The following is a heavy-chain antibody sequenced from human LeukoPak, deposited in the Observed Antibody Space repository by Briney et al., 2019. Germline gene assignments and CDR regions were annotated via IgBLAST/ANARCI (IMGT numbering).Heavy chain of an antibody. D-gene: IGHD6-19*01. CDR2: ISSSGGST. Sequence: PGGSLRLSCAASGFTFSSYAMSWVRQAPGKGLEWVSAISSSGGSTYYADSVKGRFTISRDSSKNTLSLQMNSLRAEDTAVYYCAKSNLYSNGWYRYWGQGTLVTVSS. CDR3: AKSNLYSNGWYRY. CDR1: GFTFSSYA. V-gene: IGHV3-23*01. J-gene: IGHJ4*02.